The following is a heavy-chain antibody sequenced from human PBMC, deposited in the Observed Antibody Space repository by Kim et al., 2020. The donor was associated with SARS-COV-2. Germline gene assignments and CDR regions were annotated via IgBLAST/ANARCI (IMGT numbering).Heavy chain of an antibody. V-gene: IGHV1-46*01. Sequence: ASVKVSCKASGYTFTSYYMHWVRQAPGQGLEWMGIINPSGGSTSYAQKFQGRVTMTRDTSTSTVYMELTSLRSEDTAVYYCARDVPANGILHGDYYYYGMDVWGQGTTVTVSS. CDR2: INPSGGST. D-gene: IGHD3-9*01. CDR3: ARDVPANGILHGDYYYYGMDV. CDR1: GYTFTSYY. J-gene: IGHJ6*02.